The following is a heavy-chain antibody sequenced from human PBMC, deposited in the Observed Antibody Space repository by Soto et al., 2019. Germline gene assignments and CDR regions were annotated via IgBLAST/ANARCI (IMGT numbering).Heavy chain of an antibody. CDR3: AREEFPSLKPNPWLFDYYYGMDV. CDR1: GFTFSSYS. CDR2: ISSSSSTI. V-gene: IGHV3-48*02. J-gene: IGHJ6*02. D-gene: IGHD3-9*01. Sequence: GGSLRLSCAASGFTFSSYSMNWVRQAPGKGLEWVSYISSSSSTIYYADSVKGRFTISRDNAKNSLYLQMNSLRDEDTAVYYCAREEFPSLKPNPWLFDYYYGMDVWGQGTTVTVSS.